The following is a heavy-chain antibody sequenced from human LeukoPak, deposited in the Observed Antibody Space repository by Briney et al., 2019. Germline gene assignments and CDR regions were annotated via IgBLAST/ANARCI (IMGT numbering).Heavy chain of an antibody. CDR3: AREPAAIKLTHAFDI. J-gene: IGHJ3*02. Sequence: GRSLRLSCAASGFTFSSYGMHWVRQAPGKGLEWVAVISYDGSNKYYADSVKGRFTISGGNSKNTLYLQMNSLRAEDTAVYYCAREPAAIKLTHAFDIWGQGTMVTVSS. CDR2: ISYDGSNK. V-gene: IGHV3-30*03. D-gene: IGHD2-2*01. CDR1: GFTFSSYG.